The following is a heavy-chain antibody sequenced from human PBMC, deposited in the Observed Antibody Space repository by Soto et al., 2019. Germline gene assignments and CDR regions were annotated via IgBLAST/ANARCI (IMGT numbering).Heavy chain of an antibody. CDR1: GYSFTSYW. CDR2: IFTRDSET. V-gene: IGHV5-51*01. CDR3: ARGYYDSGHGYDL. J-gene: IGHJ5*02. Sequence: PGESLKISCKGSGYSFTSYWIGWVRQMPGKGLEWMGLIFTRDSETKTSPSFQGHVSFSVDNSINTVYLQWTSLKTADTGMYFCARGYYDSGHGYDLWGQGTQVRVSS. D-gene: IGHD3-10*01.